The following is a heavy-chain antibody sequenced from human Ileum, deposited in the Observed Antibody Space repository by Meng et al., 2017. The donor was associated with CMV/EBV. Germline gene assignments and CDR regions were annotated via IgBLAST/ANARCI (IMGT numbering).Heavy chain of an antibody. J-gene: IGHJ4*02. V-gene: IGHV3-30-3*01. CDR3: AGYCSSVTCYDFDY. CDR1: GFTFSGYA. D-gene: IGHD2-2*01. CDR2: ISDDGNNK. Sequence: GESLKISCAASGFTFSGYAMHWVRQTPGEGLEWVAGISDDGNNKNYANSVKGRFTISRDNHKNTLYLQMSSLGVEDTAVYYCAGYCSSVTCYDFDYWGQGTLVTVSS.